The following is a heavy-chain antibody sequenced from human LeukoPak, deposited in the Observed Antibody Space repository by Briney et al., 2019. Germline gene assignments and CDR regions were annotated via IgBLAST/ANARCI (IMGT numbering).Heavy chain of an antibody. CDR3: AKAFREYGSSTYSSFDI. CDR1: GFSFSSYA. Sequence: GGSLRLSCAASGFSFSSYAMSWVRQAPGKGLQWVSTITGTTYYADSVRGRFIISRDNSKNILYLQMNSLSTEDTAIYYCAKAFREYGSSTYSSFDIWGQGTMVTVSS. V-gene: IGHV3-23*01. CDR2: ITGTT. D-gene: IGHD6-13*01. J-gene: IGHJ3*02.